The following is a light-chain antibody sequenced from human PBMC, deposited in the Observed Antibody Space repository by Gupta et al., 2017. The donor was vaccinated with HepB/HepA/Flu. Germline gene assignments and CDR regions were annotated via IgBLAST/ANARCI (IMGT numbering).Light chain of an antibody. Sequence: QSALTQPASVSGSPGQSVTISCTGTSSDVGNYNFVSWYQQYPGKAPKLMIYEVSKRPSGVSNRFAASKSGNTAFLTISGLEAEDEAYYYCCSYGGNPVVFGGGTKLTVL. V-gene: IGLV2-23*02. CDR1: SSDVGNYNF. J-gene: IGLJ2*01. CDR3: CSYGGNPVV. CDR2: EVS.